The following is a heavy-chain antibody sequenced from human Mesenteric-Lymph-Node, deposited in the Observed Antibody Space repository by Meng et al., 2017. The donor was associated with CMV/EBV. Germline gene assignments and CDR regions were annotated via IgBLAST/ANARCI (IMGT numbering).Heavy chain of an antibody. CDR3: ARVSYYAMDV. J-gene: IGHJ6*02. CDR1: GFTFSSYG. CDR2: IGYDESNK. Sequence: GGSLRLSCAASGFTFSSYGIHWVRQAPGKGLEWVAFIGYDESNKYYVDSVKGRFTISRDNSKNTLYLQMNSLRAEDTAVYYCARVSYYAMDVWGQGTTVTVSS. V-gene: IGHV3-30*02.